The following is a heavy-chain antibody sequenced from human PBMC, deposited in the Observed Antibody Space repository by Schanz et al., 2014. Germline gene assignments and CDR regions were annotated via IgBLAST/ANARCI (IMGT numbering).Heavy chain of an antibody. CDR3: ALMSAYFDY. V-gene: IGHV3-33*01. CDR2: VCYDGSKK. J-gene: IGHJ4*02. CDR1: GFTFSSYG. D-gene: IGHD2-8*01. Sequence: KLVESGGGVVQPGRSLRLSCAASGFTFSSYGMHWVRQVPGKGLEWVAVVCYDGSKKYYADSVKGRLTISRDNSKNTLYLQMNSLRADDTAVYYCALMSAYFDYWGQGTLVTVSS.